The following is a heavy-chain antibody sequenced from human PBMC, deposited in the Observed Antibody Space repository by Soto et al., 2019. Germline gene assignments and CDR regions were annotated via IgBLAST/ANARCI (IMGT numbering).Heavy chain of an antibody. V-gene: IGHV2-5*02. CDR1: GFSLSTSGVG. Sequence: QITLKESGPTLVKPTQTLTLTCTFSGFSLSTSGVGVGWIRQPPGKALELLALIYWDDDKRYSPSLKSRLTITKDTSKNQVVLTMTNMDPMDTATYYCAHRRRAAGGYFFDYWGQGTLVTVSS. J-gene: IGHJ4*02. D-gene: IGHD6-25*01. CDR3: AHRRRAAGGYFFDY. CDR2: IYWDDDK.